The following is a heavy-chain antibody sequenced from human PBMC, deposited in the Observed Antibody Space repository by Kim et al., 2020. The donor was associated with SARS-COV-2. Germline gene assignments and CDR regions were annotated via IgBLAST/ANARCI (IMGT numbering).Heavy chain of an antibody. CDR1: GGSISSGGYY. D-gene: IGHD3-10*01. V-gene: IGHV4-31*03. CDR2: IYYSGST. Sequence: SETLSLTCTVSGGSISSGGYYWSWIRQHPGKGLEWLGYIYYSGSTYYNPSLKSRVTISVDTSKNQFSLKLSSVTAADTAVYYCARMVGAHRAHFDYWGQGTLVTVSS. CDR3: ARMVGAHRAHFDY. J-gene: IGHJ4*02.